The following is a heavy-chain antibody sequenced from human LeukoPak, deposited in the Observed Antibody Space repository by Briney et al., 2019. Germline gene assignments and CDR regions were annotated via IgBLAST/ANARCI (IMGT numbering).Heavy chain of an antibody. D-gene: IGHD2/OR15-2a*01. CDR3: ARDATFLARAFDI. Sequence: SETLSLTCTVSGGSISSGGYYWSWIRQHPGKGLEWIGHIYYSGGIYYNPSLKSRVTMSVNTSKNQFSLRLSSVSAADTAVYYCARDATFLARAFDIWGQGTLVTVSS. J-gene: IGHJ3*02. CDR2: IYYSGGI. V-gene: IGHV4-61*08. CDR1: GGSISSGGYY.